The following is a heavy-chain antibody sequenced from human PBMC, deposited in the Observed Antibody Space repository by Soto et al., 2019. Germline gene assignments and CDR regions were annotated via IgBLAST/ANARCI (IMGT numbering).Heavy chain of an antibody. V-gene: IGHV1-18*01. CDR2: ISAYNGNT. J-gene: IGHJ4*02. CDR3: ARQYYYDSSGYYFALFFDY. Sequence: VSVNLYCQASGYTFTSYGISWVRQAPGQGLEWMGWISAYNGNTNYAQKLQGRVTMTTDTSTSTAYMELRSLRSDDTAVYYCARQYYYDSSGYYFALFFDYWGQGTLVTVSS. D-gene: IGHD3-22*01. CDR1: GYTFTSYG.